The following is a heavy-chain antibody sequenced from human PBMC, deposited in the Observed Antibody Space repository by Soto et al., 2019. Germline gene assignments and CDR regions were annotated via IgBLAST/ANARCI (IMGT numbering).Heavy chain of an antibody. D-gene: IGHD4-17*01. CDR1: GFTFSSYA. J-gene: IGHJ3*02. CDR3: ARPLIYGGNFDAFDI. V-gene: IGHV3-23*01. Sequence: GGSLRLSCAASGFTFSSYAMSWVRQAPGKGLEWVSAISGSGGSTYYADSVKGRFTISRDNSKNTLYLQMNSLRAEDTAVYYCARPLIYGGNFDAFDIWGQGTMVTVSS. CDR2: ISGSGGST.